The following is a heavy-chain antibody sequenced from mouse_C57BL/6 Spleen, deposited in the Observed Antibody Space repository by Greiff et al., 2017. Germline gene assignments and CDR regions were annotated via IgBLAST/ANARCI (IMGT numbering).Heavy chain of an antibody. CDR3: ARSGYDYGWFAY. J-gene: IGHJ3*01. D-gene: IGHD2-4*01. V-gene: IGHV1-55*01. CDR1: GYTFTSYW. CDR2: IYPGSGST. Sequence: QVQLQQSGAELVKPGASVKMSCKASGYTFTSYWITWVKQRPGQGLEWIGDIYPGSGSTNYNEKFKSKATLTVDTSSSTAYMQLSSLTSEDSAVYYCARSGYDYGWFAYWGQGTLVTVSA.